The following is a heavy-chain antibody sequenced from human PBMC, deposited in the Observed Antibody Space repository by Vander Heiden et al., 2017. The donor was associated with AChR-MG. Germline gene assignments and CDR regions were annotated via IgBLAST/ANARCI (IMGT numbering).Heavy chain of an antibody. CDR2: ISASGDNT. CDR3: VKDRPASGWFD. CDR1: GLTVSGYA. J-gene: IGHJ4*02. D-gene: IGHD6-19*01. V-gene: IGHV3-23*01. Sequence: EVQLLESGGGLLQPGGSLRLSCAASGLTVSGYALSWVRQAPGKGLAWVSSISASGDNTFYSDSVKGRFTISRDNSKNTLYLQVNGLTAEDMAMYYCVKDRPASGWFDWGQGTPVTVSS.